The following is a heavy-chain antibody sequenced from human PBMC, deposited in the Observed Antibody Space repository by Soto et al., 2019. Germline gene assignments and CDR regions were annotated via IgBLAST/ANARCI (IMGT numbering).Heavy chain of an antibody. D-gene: IGHD4-17*01. CDR2: IIPIFGTA. Sequence: QVQLVQSGAEVKKPGSSVKVSCKASGGTFSSYAISWVRQAPGQGLEWMGGIIPIFGTANYAQKFQGRVTITADESTSTAYMELSSLRSEDTAVDYCARDRYGDYDYYYYGMDVWGQGTTVTVAS. CDR3: ARDRYGDYDYYYYGMDV. V-gene: IGHV1-69*01. CDR1: GGTFSSYA. J-gene: IGHJ6*02.